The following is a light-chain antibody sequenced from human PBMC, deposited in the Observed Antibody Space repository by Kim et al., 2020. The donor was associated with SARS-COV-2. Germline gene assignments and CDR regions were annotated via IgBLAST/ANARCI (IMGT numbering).Light chain of an antibody. J-gene: IGLJ7*01. CDR1: RLRSYY. CDR2: GKN. Sequence: LGQTVRITCQGDRLRSYYASWYQQKPGQAPVLVIYGKNNRPSGIPDRFSGSSSGNTASLTITGAQAEDEADYYCNSRDSSGNHAVFGGGTQLTVL. V-gene: IGLV3-19*01. CDR3: NSRDSSGNHAV.